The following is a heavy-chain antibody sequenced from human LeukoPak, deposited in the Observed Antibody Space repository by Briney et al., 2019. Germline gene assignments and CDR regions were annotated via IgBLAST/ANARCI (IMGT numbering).Heavy chain of an antibody. J-gene: IGHJ4*02. D-gene: IGHD3-22*01. V-gene: IGHV3-23*01. CDR3: AKDYARADGPGADYDSSGGDFDY. CDR2: ISGSGGST. Sequence: GGSLRLSCAASGFTFSSYAMSWVRQAPGKGLEWVSAISGSGGSTYYADSVKGRFTISRDNSKNTLYLQMNSLRAEDTAVYYCAKDYARADGPGADYDSSGGDFDYWGQGTLVTVSS. CDR1: GFTFSSYA.